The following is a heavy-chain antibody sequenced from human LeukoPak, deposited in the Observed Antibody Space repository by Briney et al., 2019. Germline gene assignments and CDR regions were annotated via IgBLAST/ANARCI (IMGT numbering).Heavy chain of an antibody. CDR1: GFTFNTYA. CDR2: ISTSGGST. V-gene: IGHV3-23*01. J-gene: IGHJ5*02. Sequence: GGSLRLSCGASGFTFNTYAMSWVRRARGGGAEWGSSISTSGGSTNYADSVRGRFTISSNNTNNTLYLQMNNLRAEDTAVFYCAKGSDYGDYGGGFDPWGQGTLVTVSS. CDR3: AKGSDYGDYGGGFDP. D-gene: IGHD4-17*01.